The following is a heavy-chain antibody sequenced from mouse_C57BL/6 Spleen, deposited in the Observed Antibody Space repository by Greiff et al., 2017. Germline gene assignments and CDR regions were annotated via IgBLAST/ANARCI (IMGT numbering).Heavy chain of an antibody. J-gene: IGHJ2*01. CDR3: ARSGYYGSSYVFYYFDY. V-gene: IGHV1-63*01. CDR1: GYTFTNYW. CDR2: IYPGGGYT. Sequence: QVQLKQSGAELVRPGTSVKMSCKASGYTFTNYWIGWAKQRPGHGLEWIGDIYPGGGYTNDNEKFKGKATLTADKSSSTAYMQFSSLTSEDSAIYSCARSGYYGSSYVFYYFDYRGQGTTLTVSS. D-gene: IGHD1-1*01.